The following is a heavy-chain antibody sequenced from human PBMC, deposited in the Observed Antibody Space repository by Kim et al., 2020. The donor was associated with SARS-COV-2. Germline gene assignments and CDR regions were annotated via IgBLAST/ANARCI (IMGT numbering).Heavy chain of an antibody. CDR3: AREAEGVEVGFDY. CDR2: INPNSGGT. J-gene: IGHJ4*02. V-gene: IGHV1-2*02. CDR1: GYTFTGYY. Sequence: ASVKVSCKASGYTFTGYYMHWVRQAPGQGLEWMGWINPNSGGTNYAQKFQGRVTMTRDTSISTAYMELSRLRSDDTAVYYCAREAEGVEVGFDYWGQGTLVTVSS. D-gene: IGHD3-16*01.